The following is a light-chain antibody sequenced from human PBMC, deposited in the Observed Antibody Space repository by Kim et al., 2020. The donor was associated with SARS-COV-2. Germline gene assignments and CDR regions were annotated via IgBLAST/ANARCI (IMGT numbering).Light chain of an antibody. Sequence: QSALTQPASVSGSPGQSITISCTGTSSDVGGYNYVCWYQQHPGKAPKIMIYDVSNRPSGVSNRFSGSKSGNTASLTISGLQAEDEADYYCSSYTSSSSRVFGGGTRLTVL. V-gene: IGLV2-14*03. CDR1: SSDVGGYNY. CDR2: DVS. CDR3: SSYTSSSSRV. J-gene: IGLJ3*02.